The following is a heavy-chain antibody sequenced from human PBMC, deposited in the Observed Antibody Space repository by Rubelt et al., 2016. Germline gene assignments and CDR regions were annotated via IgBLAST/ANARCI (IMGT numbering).Heavy chain of an antibody. V-gene: IGHV1-69*06. Sequence: QVQLVQSGSELKKPGASVKVSCKASGYTFTSYAMNWVRQAPGQGLEWMGGIIPIFGTANYAQKFQGRATMTADKSTRATYMELSSLRSEDTAVYYCAREEGLTIFGHYGMDVWGQGTTVTVSS. CDR1: GYTFTSYA. CDR2: IIPIFGTA. D-gene: IGHD3-3*01. CDR3: AREEGLTIFGHYGMDV. J-gene: IGHJ6*02.